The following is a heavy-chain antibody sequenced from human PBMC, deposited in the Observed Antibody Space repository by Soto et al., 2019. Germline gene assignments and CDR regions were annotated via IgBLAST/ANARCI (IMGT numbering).Heavy chain of an antibody. CDR2: IYYSGST. Sequence: SETLSLTCTVSGGSVSSGSYYWSWIRQPPGKGLEWIGYIYYSGSTNYNPSLKSRVTISVDTSKNQFSLKLSSVTAADTAVYYCARDYYDSSGYSDYWGQGTLVTVS. J-gene: IGHJ4*02. V-gene: IGHV4-61*01. CDR3: ARDYYDSSGYSDY. CDR1: GGSVSSGSYY. D-gene: IGHD3-22*01.